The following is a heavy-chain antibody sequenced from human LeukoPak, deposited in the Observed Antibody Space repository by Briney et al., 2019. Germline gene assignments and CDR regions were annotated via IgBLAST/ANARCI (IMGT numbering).Heavy chain of an antibody. D-gene: IGHD2-21*02. Sequence: KPSETLSLTCTVSSYSFSTPDYWGWIRQSPGKGLEWIGSIYYSGSTYYNPSLKSRVTISVDTSKNQFSLKLSSVTAADTAVYYCARATYCGGDCYGTYYYYFDMDVWGKGTTVTISS. CDR2: IYYSGST. J-gene: IGHJ6*03. CDR1: SYSFSTPDY. CDR3: ARATYCGGDCYGTYYYYFDMDV. V-gene: IGHV4-38-2*02.